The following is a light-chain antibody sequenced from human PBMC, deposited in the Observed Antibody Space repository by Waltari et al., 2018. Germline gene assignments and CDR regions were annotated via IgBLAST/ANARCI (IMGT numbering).Light chain of an antibody. CDR3: QHYVRLPAT. Sequence: ELVLTQSPGTLSLSPGERATLSCRASQSVSRTLAWYQQKPGQAPKLLIYGASIRATGIPDRFTGSGSGTDFSLTISSLEPEDFAIYCCQHYVRLPATFGQGTKVEIK. CDR1: QSVSRT. J-gene: IGKJ1*01. V-gene: IGKV3-20*01. CDR2: GAS.